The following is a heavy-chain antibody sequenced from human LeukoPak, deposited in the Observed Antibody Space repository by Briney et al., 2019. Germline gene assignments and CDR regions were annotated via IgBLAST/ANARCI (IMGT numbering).Heavy chain of an antibody. CDR2: INPAGGST. CDR1: GYTFTKNY. Sequence: ASVKVSCKASGYTFTKNYLHWVRQAPGEGLEWMGIINPAGGSTRYAQKFQGRVTITTDESTSTVYMELSSLRAEDTAFYYCARWAGFCSTNNCYNPFDYWGQGTLVTVSS. J-gene: IGHJ4*02. V-gene: IGHV1-46*01. CDR3: ARWAGFCSTNNCYNPFDY. D-gene: IGHD2-2*02.